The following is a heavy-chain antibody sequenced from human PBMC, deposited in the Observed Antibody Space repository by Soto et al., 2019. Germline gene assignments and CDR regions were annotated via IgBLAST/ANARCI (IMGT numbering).Heavy chain of an antibody. D-gene: IGHD2-15*01. CDR1: GGSFSGYY. CDR2: INHSGST. Sequence: SETLSLTCAVYGGSFSGYYWSWIRQPPGKGLEWIGEINHSGSTNYNPSLKSRVTISVDTSKNQFSLKLSSVTAADTAVYYCARGLSVVAATNRHYYYYYMDVWGKGTTVTVSS. J-gene: IGHJ6*03. V-gene: IGHV4-34*01. CDR3: ARGLSVVAATNRHYYYYYMDV.